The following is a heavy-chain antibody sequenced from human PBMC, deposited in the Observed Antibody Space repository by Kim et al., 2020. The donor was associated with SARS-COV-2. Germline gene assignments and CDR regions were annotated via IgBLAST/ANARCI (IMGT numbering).Heavy chain of an antibody. J-gene: IGHJ5*02. CDR3: ARDAVYVVVAATSATGWFDP. CDR1: GFTFSSYA. Sequence: GGSLRLSCAASGFTFSSYAMHWVRQAPGKGLEWVAVISYDGSNKYYADSVKGRFTISRDNSKNTLYLQMNSLRAEDTAVYYCARDAVYVVVAATSATGWFDPWGQGTLVTVSS. CDR2: ISYDGSNK. D-gene: IGHD2-15*01. V-gene: IGHV3-30*04.